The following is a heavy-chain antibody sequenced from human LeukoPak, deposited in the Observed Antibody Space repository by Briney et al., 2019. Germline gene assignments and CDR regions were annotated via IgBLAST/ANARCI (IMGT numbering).Heavy chain of an antibody. D-gene: IGHD4-17*01. J-gene: IGHJ4*02. CDR1: GFTFSSYA. CDR2: ISGSGGST. V-gene: IGHV3-23*01. CDR3: ARDRASTGTLDY. Sequence: GGSLRLSCAASGFTFSSYAMSWVRQAPGKGLEWVSAISGSGGSTYFADSVKGRFTISRDNSKNSLYLQMNSLRAEDTALYHCARDRASTGTLDYWGQGALVTVSS.